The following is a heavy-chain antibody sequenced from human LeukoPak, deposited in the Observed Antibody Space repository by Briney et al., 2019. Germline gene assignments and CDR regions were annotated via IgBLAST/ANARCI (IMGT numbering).Heavy chain of an antibody. Sequence: PGGSLRLSCAASGFTFSSYWMHWVRQAPGKELVWVSRINSDGSSTSYADSVKGRFTISRDNAKNTLYLQMNSLRAEDTAVYYCARDRVQYCSGGSCYSSDYWGQGTLVTVSS. D-gene: IGHD2-15*01. V-gene: IGHV3-74*01. J-gene: IGHJ4*02. CDR2: INSDGSST. CDR1: GFTFSSYW. CDR3: ARDRVQYCSGGSCYSSDY.